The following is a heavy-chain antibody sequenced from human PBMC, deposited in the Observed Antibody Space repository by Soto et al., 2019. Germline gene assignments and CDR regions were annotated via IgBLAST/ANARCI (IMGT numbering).Heavy chain of an antibody. D-gene: IGHD3-3*01. CDR1: GFTFSSYA. Sequence: QVQLVESGGGVVQPWRSLRLSCAASGFTFSSYAMHWVRQAPGKGLEWVAVISSAGSNKYYADSVKGRFTISRDNSKNTLYLQMNSRRSEDTAVYYCARVGYYDFWSGYSEYYYYGMDVWCQGTTVTVSS. V-gene: IGHV3-30-3*01. CDR2: ISSAGSNK. J-gene: IGHJ6*02. CDR3: ARVGYYDFWSGYSEYYYYGMDV.